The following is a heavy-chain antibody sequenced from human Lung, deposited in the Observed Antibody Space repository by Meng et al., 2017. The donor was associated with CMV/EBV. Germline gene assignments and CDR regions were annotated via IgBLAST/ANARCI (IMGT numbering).Heavy chain of an antibody. V-gene: IGHV3-48*04. CDR3: ARGPTDYYALDV. CDR1: GFPFRTNG. D-gene: IGHD4-11*01. J-gene: IGHJ6*02. Sequence: GESLKISCAASGFPFRTNGMNWVRQAPGKGLEWVSYISGSNGNIYYADSVKGRFTISRDNTKKSLFLQMNSLRVEDTAVYYCARGPTDYYALDVWGQGTTVTVSS. CDR2: ISGSNGNI.